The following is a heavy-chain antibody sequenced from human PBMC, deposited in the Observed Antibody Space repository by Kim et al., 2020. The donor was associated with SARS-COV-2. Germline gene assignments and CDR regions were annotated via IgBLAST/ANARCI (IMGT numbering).Heavy chain of an antibody. CDR3: ARSGVMDV. V-gene: IGHV7-4-1*02. CDR1: GYTFANYT. Sequence: ASVKVSCKASGYTFANYTMNWVRQAPGRGLEWMGWINTNTGNPTYAQGFTGRFVFSLDTSVSTAYLQISSIKAEDTVVYYCARSGVMDVWGQGTTVTVSS. D-gene: IGHD3-10*01. CDR2: INTNTGNP. J-gene: IGHJ6*02.